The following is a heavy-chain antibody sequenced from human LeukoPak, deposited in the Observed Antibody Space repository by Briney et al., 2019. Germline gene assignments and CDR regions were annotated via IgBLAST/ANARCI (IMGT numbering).Heavy chain of an antibody. D-gene: IGHD2/OR15-2a*01. CDR3: ARLGPLSDYYYGMDV. CDR2: IYYSGST. J-gene: IGHJ6*02. CDR1: GGSISSYY. V-gene: IGHV4-59*08. Sequence: PSETLSLTCTVSGGSISSYYWSWIRQPPGKGLEWIGYIYYSGSTNYNPSLKSRVTISVDTSKNQFSLKLSSVTAADTAVYYCARLGPLSDYYYGMDVWGQGTTVTVSS.